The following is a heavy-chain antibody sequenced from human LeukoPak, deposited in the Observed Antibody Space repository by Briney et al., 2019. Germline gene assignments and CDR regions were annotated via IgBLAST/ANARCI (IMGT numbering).Heavy chain of an antibody. CDR3: AKGESYYYYYHMDV. CDR1: GFTFSSYA. D-gene: IGHD1-26*01. CDR2: MSGGGGST. V-gene: IGHV3-23*01. Sequence: GGSLRLSCAASGFTFSSYAMSWVRQAPGKGLEWVSSMSGGGGSTYYADSVKGRFTISRENSKNTLYLQMNSLRAEDTAVYYCAKGESYYYYYHMDVWGQGTAVTVSS. J-gene: IGHJ6*02.